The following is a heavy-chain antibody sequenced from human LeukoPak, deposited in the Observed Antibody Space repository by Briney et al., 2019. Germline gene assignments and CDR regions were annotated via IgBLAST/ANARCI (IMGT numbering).Heavy chain of an antibody. Sequence: ASVKVSCKASGYTFTFYYIHWVRQAPGLGLEWMGKIHPSGGSTSYPQRFQGRVTMTRDTSTSAVYMELSSLESEDTAVYFCARSSTVTVARWHSDLWGRGTLVTVSS. V-gene: IGHV1-46*01. CDR3: ARSSTVTVARWHSDL. J-gene: IGHJ2*01. D-gene: IGHD4-17*01. CDR1: GYTFTFYY. CDR2: IHPSGGST.